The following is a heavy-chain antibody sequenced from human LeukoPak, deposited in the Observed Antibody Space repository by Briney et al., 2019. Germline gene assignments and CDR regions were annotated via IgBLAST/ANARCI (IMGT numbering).Heavy chain of an antibody. J-gene: IGHJ4*02. CDR3: ARDLGYYENLYDY. D-gene: IGHD3-22*01. Sequence: SVKVSCKASGGTFSSYAISWVRQAPGQGLEWMGGIIPIFGTANYAQKFQGRVTITRDTSASTAYMELSSLRSEDTAVYYCARDLGYYENLYDYWGQGTLVTVSS. CDR1: GGTFSSYA. CDR2: IIPIFGTA. V-gene: IGHV1-69*05.